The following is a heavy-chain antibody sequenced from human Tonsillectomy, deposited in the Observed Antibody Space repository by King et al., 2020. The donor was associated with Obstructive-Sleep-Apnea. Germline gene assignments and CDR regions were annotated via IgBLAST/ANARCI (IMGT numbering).Heavy chain of an antibody. V-gene: IGHV4-31*03. CDR1: GGAISRGGYY. Sequence: VQLQESGPGLVKPSQTLSLTCTVSGGAISRGGYYWTWIRQHPGKGLEWIGYVYSSGSTNYNPSLKSRVTMSLDASKSQFSLKLSSVTAADTAIYYCVATLWLQFRFDDWGQGTLVTVSS. D-gene: IGHD5-24*01. CDR2: VYSSGST. J-gene: IGHJ4*02. CDR3: VATLWLQFRFDD.